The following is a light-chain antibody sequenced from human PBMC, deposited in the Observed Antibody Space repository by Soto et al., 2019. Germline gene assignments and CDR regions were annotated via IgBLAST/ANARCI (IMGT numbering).Light chain of an antibody. CDR3: QQYDASLWT. J-gene: IGKJ1*01. CDR2: GAS. V-gene: IGKV3-20*01. Sequence: EIVMTQSPATLSVSPGERATLSCRASQSVSSSLAWYQQKPGQSPRLLIYGASRRATGIPDRFSGSGSGTDFTLTISRLEPEDFAVYYCQQYDASLWTFGQGTKVDIK. CDR1: QSVSSS.